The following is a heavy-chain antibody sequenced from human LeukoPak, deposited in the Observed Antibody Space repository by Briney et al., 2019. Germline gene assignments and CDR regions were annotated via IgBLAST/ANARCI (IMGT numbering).Heavy chain of an antibody. J-gene: IGHJ4*02. D-gene: IGHD6-19*01. CDR3: ARVAVAGTSRHFDY. V-gene: IGHV4-59*01. Sequence: SETLSLTCTVSGGSISSYCWSWIRQPPGKGLEWIGYICYSGSTNYNPSLKSRVTISVDTSKNQFSLKLSSVTAADTAVYYCARVAVAGTSRHFDYWGQGTLVTVSS. CDR1: GGSISSYC. CDR2: ICYSGST.